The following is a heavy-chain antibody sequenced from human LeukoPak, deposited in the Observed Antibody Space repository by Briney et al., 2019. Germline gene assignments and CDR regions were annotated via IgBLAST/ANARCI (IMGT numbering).Heavy chain of an antibody. CDR2: TYYRSKWYN. J-gene: IGHJ4*02. V-gene: IGHV6-1*01. CDR3: ARGLAEYSYEDRYYFDY. CDR1: GDSVSSNSAA. Sequence: SQTLSLTCAISGDSVSSNSAAWNWIRQSPSRGLEWLGRTYYRSKWYNDYAVSVKSRITINPDTSKNQFSLQLNSVTPEDTAVYYCARGLAEYSYEDRYYFDYWGQGTLVTVSS. D-gene: IGHD5-18*01.